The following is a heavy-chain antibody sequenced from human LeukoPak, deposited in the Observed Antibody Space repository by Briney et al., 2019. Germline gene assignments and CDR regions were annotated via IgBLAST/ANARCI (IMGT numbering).Heavy chain of an antibody. CDR2: IYYSGST. D-gene: IGHD2-2*01. CDR1: GGSISSSSYY. Sequence: PSETLSLTCTVSGGSISSSSYYWGWIRQPPGKGLEWIGSIYYSGSTYYNPSLKSRVTISVDTSKNQFSLKLSSVTAADTAVYYCARHTPVPAAYFGGYFDYWGQGTLVTVSS. J-gene: IGHJ4*02. V-gene: IGHV4-39*01. CDR3: ARHTPVPAAYFGGYFDY.